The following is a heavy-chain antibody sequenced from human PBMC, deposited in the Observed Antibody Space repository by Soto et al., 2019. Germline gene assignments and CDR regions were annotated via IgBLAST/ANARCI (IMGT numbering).Heavy chain of an antibody. CDR1: GFTFSSYA. J-gene: IGHJ4*02. CDR3: ARGRDRDTVTTFDY. CDR2: IHGSGGSA. Sequence: EVQLLESGGGLLQRGGSLRLSCAASGFTFSSYAMNWVRQAPGKGLEWVSVIHGSGGSAYYADSVKGRFTISRDNSKNTVFLQMNSVRVEDTAIYFCARGRDRDTVTTFDYWGQGALVTVSP. V-gene: IGHV3-23*01. D-gene: IGHD4-17*01.